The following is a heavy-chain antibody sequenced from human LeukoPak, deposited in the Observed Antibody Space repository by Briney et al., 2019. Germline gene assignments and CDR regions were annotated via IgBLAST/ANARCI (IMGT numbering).Heavy chain of an antibody. V-gene: IGHV4-34*01. CDR3: ARHEAQDFDY. Sequence: PSETLSLTCAVYGGSFSGYYWSWIRQPPGKGLEWIGEINHSGSTNYNPSLKSRVTISVDTSKNQFSLKLSSVTATDTAVYYCARHEAQDFDYWGQGTLVTVSS. CDR2: INHSGST. J-gene: IGHJ4*02. CDR1: GGSFSGYY.